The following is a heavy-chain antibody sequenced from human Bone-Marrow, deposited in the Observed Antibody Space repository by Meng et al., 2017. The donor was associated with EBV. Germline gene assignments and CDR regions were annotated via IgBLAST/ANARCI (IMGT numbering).Heavy chain of an antibody. J-gene: IGHJ4*02. CDR3: AREKGGGAQDY. CDR1: GCSISSYY. D-gene: IGHD2-15*01. V-gene: IGHV4-59*01. Sequence: HVPLQESGPGLVKPSETLSLTCTVSGCSISSYYWSWIRQPPGKGLEWIGYIYYSGSSNYNPSLKSRVTISVDTSKDQFSLKLSSVTAADTAVYYCAREKGGGAQDYWGQGTLVTVSS. CDR2: IYYSGSS.